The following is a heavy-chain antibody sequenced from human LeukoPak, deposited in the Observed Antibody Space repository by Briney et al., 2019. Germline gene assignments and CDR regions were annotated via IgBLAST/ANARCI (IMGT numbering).Heavy chain of an antibody. J-gene: IGHJ3*02. CDR3: ARAATYYDFWSGYSPGAFDI. Sequence: GASVKVSCKASGYTFTGYYMHWVRQAPGQGLEWMGWINPNSGGTNYAQKFQGRVTMTRDTSISTAYMELSRLRSDDTAVYYCARAATYYDFWSGYSPGAFDIWGQGTMVTVSS. V-gene: IGHV1-2*02. CDR2: INPNSGGT. D-gene: IGHD3-3*01. CDR1: GYTFTGYY.